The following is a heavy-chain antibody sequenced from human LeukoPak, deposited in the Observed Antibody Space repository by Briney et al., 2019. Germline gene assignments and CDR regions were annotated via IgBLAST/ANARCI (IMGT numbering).Heavy chain of an antibody. V-gene: IGHV4-59*01. CDR1: GGSISSYY. Sequence: SSETLSLTCTVSGGSISSYYWSWIRQPPPKGLEWIGYIYYSGSTNYNPSLTSRVTISVDTSKNQFSLKLSSVTAADTAVYYCARARSCDILTAHASYYYYGMDVWGQGTTVTVSS. CDR2: IYYSGST. J-gene: IGHJ6*02. D-gene: IGHD3-9*01. CDR3: ARARSCDILTAHASYYYYGMDV.